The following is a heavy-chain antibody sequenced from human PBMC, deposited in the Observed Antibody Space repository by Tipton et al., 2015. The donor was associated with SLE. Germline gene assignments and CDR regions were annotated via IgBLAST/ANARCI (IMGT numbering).Heavy chain of an antibody. D-gene: IGHD6-13*01. CDR2: IYASGST. CDR3: ARLSSSWYKAFDP. CDR1: GGSISSGSYF. Sequence: LRLSCTVSGGSISSGSYFWSWFRQPAGKGLEWIGHIYASGSTNYNPSLKSRVTISVDTSKNQYSLRLTSVTAADTAVYYCARLSSSWYKAFDPWGQGTLVTVSS. J-gene: IGHJ5*02. V-gene: IGHV4-61*09.